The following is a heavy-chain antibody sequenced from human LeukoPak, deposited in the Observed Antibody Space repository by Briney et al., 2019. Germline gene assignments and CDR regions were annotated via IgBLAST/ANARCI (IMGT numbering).Heavy chain of an antibody. CDR2: MSTYNANT. CDR1: DYTFTDSG. V-gene: IGHV1-18*01. D-gene: IGHD3-10*01. J-gene: IGHJ6*02. Sequence: ASVKVSCKASDYTFTDSGITWVRQAPGQGLEWMGWMSTYNANTNYEQKFQGRVTMTTDTSTRTAYMELRSLRSDDTAVYYCAREEVLWFGQYAMDVWGQGTTVTVSS. CDR3: AREEVLWFGQYAMDV.